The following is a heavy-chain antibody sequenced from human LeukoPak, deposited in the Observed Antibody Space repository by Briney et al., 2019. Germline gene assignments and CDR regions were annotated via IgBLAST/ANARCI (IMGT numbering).Heavy chain of an antibody. CDR1: GFTFSNYW. V-gene: IGHV3-74*01. CDR3: ARDHLNPEYCGGDCYAFDY. J-gene: IGHJ4*02. CDR2: INSDGSST. Sequence: GGSLRLSCAASGFTFSNYWMHWVRQAPGKGLVWVSRINSDGSSTSYADSVKGRFTISRDNAKNTLYLQMNSLRAEDTAVYYCARDHLNPEYCGGDCYAFDYWGQGTLVTVSS. D-gene: IGHD2-21*02.